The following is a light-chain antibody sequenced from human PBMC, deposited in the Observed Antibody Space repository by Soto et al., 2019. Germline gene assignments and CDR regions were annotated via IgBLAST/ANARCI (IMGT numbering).Light chain of an antibody. V-gene: IGKV1-39*01. CDR3: QQSYTTTRT. J-gene: IGKJ1*01. Sequence: DIQMTQLPPPLLPSLGDRFTITCGPGRAIGCNLNWYQQKPGNAPKLLIYAASSLQSGVPSRFSDSGSGTDFTLDISSLQPEDFATYYCQQSYTTTRTFGQGTKVEIK. CDR2: AAS. CDR1: RAIGCN.